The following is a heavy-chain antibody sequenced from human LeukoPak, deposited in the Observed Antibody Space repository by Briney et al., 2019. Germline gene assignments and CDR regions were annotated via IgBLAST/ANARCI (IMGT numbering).Heavy chain of an antibody. D-gene: IGHD6-13*01. CDR3: ARVGIAAAGPGHYFDY. Sequence: SQTLSLTCTVSGGSISSGSYYWSWIRQPAGKGLEWIGRIYTSGSTNYNPSLKSRVTISVDTSKNQFSLKLSSVTAADTAVYYCARVGIAAAGPGHYFDYWGQGTLVTVSS. J-gene: IGHJ4*02. CDR2: IYTSGST. CDR1: GGSISSGSYY. V-gene: IGHV4-61*02.